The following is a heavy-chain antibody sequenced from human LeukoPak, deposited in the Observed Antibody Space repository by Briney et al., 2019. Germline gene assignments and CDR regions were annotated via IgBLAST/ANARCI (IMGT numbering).Heavy chain of an antibody. CDR1: GYTLTELS. Sequence: ASVKVSCKVSGYTLTELSMHWVRQAPGKGLEWMGGFDPEDGETIYAQKFQGRVTMTEDTSTDTAYMELSSLRSEDTAVYYCATALGDFWSGYTLYYFDHWGQGTLVTVSS. D-gene: IGHD3-3*01. CDR3: ATALGDFWSGYTLYYFDH. CDR2: FDPEDGET. J-gene: IGHJ4*02. V-gene: IGHV1-24*01.